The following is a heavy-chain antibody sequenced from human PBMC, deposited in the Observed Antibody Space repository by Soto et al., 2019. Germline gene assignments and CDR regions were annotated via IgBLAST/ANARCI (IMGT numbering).Heavy chain of an antibody. CDR2: ISYDGSNK. CDR3: ARGLAVAGTYFDY. J-gene: IGHJ4*02. D-gene: IGHD6-19*01. Sequence: QVQLVESGGGVVQPGRSLRLSCAASGFTFSSYAMHWVRQAPGKGLEWVAVISYDGSNKYYADSVKGRFTISRDNSKNPLYLQMNSLRAEDTAVYYCARGLAVAGTYFDYWGQGTLVTVSS. V-gene: IGHV3-30-3*01. CDR1: GFTFSSYA.